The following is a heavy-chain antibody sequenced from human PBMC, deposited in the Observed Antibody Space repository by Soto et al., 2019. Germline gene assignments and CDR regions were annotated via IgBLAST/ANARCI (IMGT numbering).Heavy chain of an antibody. Sequence: GGSLRLSCAASGFTFSSYWMSWVRQAPGKGLEWVANIKQDGSEKYYVDSVKGRFTISRDNAKNSLYLQMNSLRAEDTAVYYCARAAGKGSYTLWSYYGMDVWGQGTTVTVSS. CDR3: ARAAGKGSYTLWSYYGMDV. CDR2: IKQDGSEK. D-gene: IGHD1-26*01. J-gene: IGHJ6*02. V-gene: IGHV3-7*03. CDR1: GFTFSSYW.